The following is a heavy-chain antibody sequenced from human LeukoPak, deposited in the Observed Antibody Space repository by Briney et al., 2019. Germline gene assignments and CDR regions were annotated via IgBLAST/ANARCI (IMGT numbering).Heavy chain of an antibody. Sequence: GGSLRLSCTASGFTFSSYSMNWVRQAPGKGLEWVSRITSSTSYIYYADPVKGRFTISRDNAESSLFLQMNSLRDEDTAVYYCARAITNYGYIFDYWGQGTLVTVSS. V-gene: IGHV3-21*01. CDR3: ARAITNYGYIFDY. D-gene: IGHD5-18*01. CDR1: GFTFSSYS. J-gene: IGHJ4*02. CDR2: ITSSTSYI.